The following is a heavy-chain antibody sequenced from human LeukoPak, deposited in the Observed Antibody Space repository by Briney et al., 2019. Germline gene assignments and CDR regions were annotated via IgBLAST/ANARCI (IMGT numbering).Heavy chain of an antibody. CDR2: IYDSGST. V-gene: IGHV4-38-2*01. D-gene: IGHD3-22*01. Sequence: GSLRLSCAASGFTFSSYGMSWVRQPPGKGLEWIGSIYDSGSTYYNPSLKSRVTISVDTSKNQLSLKLSSVTAADTAVYYCAGPRSYYYDSSGYQANFDYWGQGTLVTVSS. CDR1: GFTFSSYG. J-gene: IGHJ4*02. CDR3: AGPRSYYYDSSGYQANFDY.